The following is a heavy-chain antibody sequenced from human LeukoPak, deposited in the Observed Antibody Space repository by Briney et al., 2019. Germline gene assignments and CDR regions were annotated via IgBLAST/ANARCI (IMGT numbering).Heavy chain of an antibody. J-gene: IGHJ4*02. CDR3: ASSLNAYYYDSSGFDY. CDR2: IYYSGST. V-gene: IGHV4-59*08. Sequence: SETLSLTCTVSGGSISSYYWSWIRQPPGKGLEWIGYIYYSGSTNYNPSLKSRVTTSVDTSKNQFSLKLSSVTAADTAVYYCASSLNAYYYDSSGFDYWGQGTLVTVPS. D-gene: IGHD3-22*01. CDR1: GGSISSYY.